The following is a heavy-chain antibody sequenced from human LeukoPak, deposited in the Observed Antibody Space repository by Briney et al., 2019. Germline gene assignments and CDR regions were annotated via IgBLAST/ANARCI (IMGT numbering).Heavy chain of an antibody. CDR2: INHEGNDP. Sequence: GGSLTLSCAASGFTFNKYWMHWVRQGPRKGLIWVSRINHEGNDPNYVDSVKGRFTIPRDNATNNLYLQMHSLRAEDTAVYYCERGIYGHFDYWGQGSLVTVSS. CDR1: GFTFNKYW. J-gene: IGHJ4*02. D-gene: IGHD3-10*01. CDR3: ERGIYGHFDY. V-gene: IGHV3-74*01.